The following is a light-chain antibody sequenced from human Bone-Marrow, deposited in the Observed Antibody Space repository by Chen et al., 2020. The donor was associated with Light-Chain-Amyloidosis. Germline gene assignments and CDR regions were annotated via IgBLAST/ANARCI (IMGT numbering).Light chain of an antibody. CDR2: EVT. J-gene: IGLJ1*01. CDR1: SRDVGGDNH. Sequence: QSALTQPASVSGSPGEPSTISCTGTSRDVGGDNHVSWYQQHPDKAPKLMIYEVTNRPSWVPDRFSGSKSDNTASLTISGLQTEDEADYFCSSYTSTNTLVFGSGTRVTVL. CDR3: SSYTSTNTLV. V-gene: IGLV2-14*01.